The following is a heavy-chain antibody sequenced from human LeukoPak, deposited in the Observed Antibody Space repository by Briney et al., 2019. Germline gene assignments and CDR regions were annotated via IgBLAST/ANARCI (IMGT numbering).Heavy chain of an antibody. D-gene: IGHD3-22*01. CDR1: GFTFSSYG. J-gene: IGHJ6*03. CDR2: IRYDGSNK. CDR3: AKDNIRGDSLVVDYYYYMDV. V-gene: IGHV3-30*02. Sequence: GRSLRLSCAASGFTFSSYGMHWVRQAPGKGLEWVAFIRYDGSNKYYADSVKGRFTISRDNSKNTLYLQMNSLRAEDTAVYYCAKDNIRGDSLVVDYYYYMDVWGKGTTVTVSS.